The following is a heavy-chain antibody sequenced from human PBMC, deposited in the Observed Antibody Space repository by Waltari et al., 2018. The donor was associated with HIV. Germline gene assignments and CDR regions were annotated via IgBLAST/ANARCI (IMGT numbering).Heavy chain of an antibody. CDR2: IYRGGDT. V-gene: IGHV3-53*02. CDR1: GIAVTNNY. Sequence: EVQLVETGGDVIRPGGSLRLSCATSGIAVTNNYINWVRQAPGKGVEWVSVIYRGGDTKYADSVKCRFLISRDNSKNTVFLQLNRLRVEDTAVYYCSGPDGDQGTSVTYYGMGVWGQGTTVIVSS. CDR3: SGPDGDQGTSVTYYGMGV. D-gene: IGHD4-17*01. J-gene: IGHJ6*02.